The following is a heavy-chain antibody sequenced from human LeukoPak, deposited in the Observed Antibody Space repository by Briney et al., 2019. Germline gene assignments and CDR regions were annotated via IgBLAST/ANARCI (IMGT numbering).Heavy chain of an antibody. Sequence: GGSLRLSCAGSGFIFSNYAMSWVRQAPGKGLEWVSGIKGNGFDTYYADSVKGRFTVSRDNSKNTLSLQMNSLSAEDTAVYYCAKDTGPLMITFGGVVISYFDYWGQGALVTVSS. CDR3: AKDTGPLMITFGGVVISYFDY. CDR1: GFIFSNYA. CDR2: IKGNGFDT. J-gene: IGHJ4*02. D-gene: IGHD3-16*01. V-gene: IGHV3-23*01.